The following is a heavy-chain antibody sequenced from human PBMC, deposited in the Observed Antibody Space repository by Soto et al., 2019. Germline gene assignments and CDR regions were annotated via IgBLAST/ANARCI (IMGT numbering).Heavy chain of an antibody. J-gene: IGHJ6*02. CDR1: GFTFSSYA. V-gene: IGHV3-30-3*01. Sequence: QVQLVESGGGVVQPGRSLRLSCAASGFTFSSYAMHWVRQAPGKGLEWVAVISCDGSNKYYADSVKGRFTISRDNSKNTLYLQMNSLRAEDTAVYYCARDRESSYYYYYYYGMDVWGQGTTVTVSS. CDR3: ARDRESSYYYYYYYGMDV. CDR2: ISCDGSNK. D-gene: IGHD6-6*01.